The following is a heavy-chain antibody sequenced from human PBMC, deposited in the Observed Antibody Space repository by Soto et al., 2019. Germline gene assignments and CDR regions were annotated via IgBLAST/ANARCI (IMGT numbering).Heavy chain of an antibody. CDR1: GFTVSSYG. D-gene: IGHD6-19*01. V-gene: IGHV3-30*18. CDR2: ISYDGSKT. J-gene: IGHJ4*02. Sequence: QVQLVESGGGMVQPGTSLRLSCAASGFTVSSYGMHWVRQPPGKGLEWVAVISYDGSKTFYADSVKGRFTVSRDSSTNTLFLQMNNLRPEDTAVYYCAKGGSGWYEEADFDYWGQGTLVTVSS. CDR3: AKGGSGWYEEADFDY.